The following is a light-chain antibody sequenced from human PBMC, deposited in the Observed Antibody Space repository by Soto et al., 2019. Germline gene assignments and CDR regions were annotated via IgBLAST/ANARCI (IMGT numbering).Light chain of an antibody. CDR2: WAS. V-gene: IGKV4-1*01. CDR3: HQYLRVPLT. Sequence: DVVLTQSPDSLAVSLGERATINCKSSQSVLYSSNNLNYLAWYQQKPGQAPRLLIYWASTRESGVPDRFSGSGSGTDFTLTISSLQAEDVAVYYCHQYLRVPLTFGQGTKVEIK. CDR1: QSVLYSSNNLNY. J-gene: IGKJ1*01.